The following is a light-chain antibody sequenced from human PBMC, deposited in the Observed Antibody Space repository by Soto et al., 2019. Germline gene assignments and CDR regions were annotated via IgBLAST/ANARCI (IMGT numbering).Light chain of an antibody. V-gene: IGKV3-20*01. CDR3: EQYSDSPQT. Sequence: PGERATLSCRATESVDSNYLAWYQQKPGQAPRLLIYGAASRATGTPYRFSGSGSGTDFILTISRLDPEDSAVYYCEQYSDSPQTFGQGTKVEIK. CDR1: ESVDSNY. J-gene: IGKJ1*01. CDR2: GAA.